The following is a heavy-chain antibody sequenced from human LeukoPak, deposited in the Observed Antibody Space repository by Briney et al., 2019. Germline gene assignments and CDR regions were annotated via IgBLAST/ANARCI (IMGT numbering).Heavy chain of an antibody. V-gene: IGHV5-51*01. J-gene: IGHJ4*02. CDR3: ARPNRPSFFDY. Sequence: GEPLKISCKGSGYSFTSYWIGWVRQMPGKGLEWMGIIYPGGSDTRYSPSFQGQVTISADKSISTAYLQWSSLKASDTAMYYCARPNRPSFFDYWGQGTLVTVSS. CDR1: GYSFTSYW. CDR2: IYPGGSDT.